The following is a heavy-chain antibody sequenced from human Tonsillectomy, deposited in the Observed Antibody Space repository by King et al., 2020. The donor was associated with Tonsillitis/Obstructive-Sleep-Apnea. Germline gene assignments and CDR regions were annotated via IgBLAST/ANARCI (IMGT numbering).Heavy chain of an antibody. J-gene: IGHJ2*01. Sequence: VQLQESGPGLVKPSQTLSLTCTVSGGSISDGAYYWSWIRQHPGNGLEWIGYVYYSGTTYYNSSLKSRLTISIDTSEKHFSLKLSSVTAADTAVYYCARTFRTGSFWYFDLWGRGTLVTVSS. CDR2: VYYSGTT. V-gene: IGHV4-31*03. CDR1: GGSISDGAYY. CDR3: ARTFRTGSFWYFDL. D-gene: IGHD1-26*01.